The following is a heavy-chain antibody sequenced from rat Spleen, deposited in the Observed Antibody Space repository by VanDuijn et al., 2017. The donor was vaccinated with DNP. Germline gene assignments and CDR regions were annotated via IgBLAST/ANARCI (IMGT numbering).Heavy chain of an antibody. CDR2: TIYDGSST. CDR1: GFTFSYYD. Sequence: EVQLVESGGGVVQPGRSMKLSCAASGFTFSYYDMAWVRQSPKKGLEWVATTIYDGSSTYYRDSVMGRFTIARDYARSTLYLQMDSLRSEDTATYYCATSSYYGYDYGFGYWGQGTLVTVSS. CDR3: ATSSYYGYDYGFGY. V-gene: IGHV5S10*01. J-gene: IGHJ3*01. D-gene: IGHD1-7*01.